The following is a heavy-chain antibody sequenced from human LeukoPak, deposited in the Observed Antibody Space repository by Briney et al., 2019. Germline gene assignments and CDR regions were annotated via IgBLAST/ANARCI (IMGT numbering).Heavy chain of an antibody. CDR1: GGSISSSSYY. V-gene: IGHV4-61*05. J-gene: IGHJ5*02. CDR2: IYYSGST. CDR3: ARRLGVNPPSSNWFDP. Sequence: SETLSLTCTVSGGSISSSSYYWSWIRQPPGKGLEWIGYIYYSGSTNYNPSLKSRVTISVDTSKNQFSLNLSSVTAADTAVYYCARRLGVNPPSSNWFDPWGQGTLVTVSS. D-gene: IGHD3-16*01.